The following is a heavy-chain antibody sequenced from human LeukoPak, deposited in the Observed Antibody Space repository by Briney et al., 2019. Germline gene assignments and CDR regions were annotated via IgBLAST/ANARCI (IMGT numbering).Heavy chain of an antibody. Sequence: SETLSLTCAVYGGSFSGYYWSWIRQPPGKGLEWIGEINHSGSTNYNPSLKSRVTISVDTSKSQFSLKLSSVTAADTAVYYCARGLPTVTTRSVYYYYGMDVWGQGTTVTVSS. V-gene: IGHV4-34*01. CDR3: ARGLPTVTTRSVYYYYGMDV. CDR1: GGSFSGYY. J-gene: IGHJ6*02. D-gene: IGHD4-11*01. CDR2: INHSGST.